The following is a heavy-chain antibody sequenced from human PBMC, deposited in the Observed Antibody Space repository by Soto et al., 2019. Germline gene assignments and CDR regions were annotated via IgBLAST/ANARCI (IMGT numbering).Heavy chain of an antibody. CDR2: ISSRSYTI. V-gene: IGHV3-48*02. D-gene: IGHD6-6*01. Sequence: EVQLVESGGGLVQPGGSLRLSCAASGFSFSTYSMNWVRQAPGKGLEWVSYISSRSYTIYDGDSVKGRFNISRDNAKNSLYLQMDSLRDEDTAVYYCARGGCSSDNGMDVWGQGTTVTVS. CDR3: ARGGCSSDNGMDV. CDR1: GFSFSTYS. J-gene: IGHJ6*02.